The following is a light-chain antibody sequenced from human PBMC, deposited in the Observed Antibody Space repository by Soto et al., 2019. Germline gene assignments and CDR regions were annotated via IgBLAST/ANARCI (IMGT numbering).Light chain of an antibody. CDR3: QQDNRDKS. CDR2: DAS. Sequence: DIPMTQSPSTLSASVGDRVTITCRASQTICRQLAWYQQKPGKAPKVLIYDASNLESGAPSRFSGSGTGTEFTLTISTRQPDDCATCRCQQDNRDKSVGQGTKVEIK. CDR1: QTICRQ. V-gene: IGKV1-5*01. J-gene: IGKJ1*01.